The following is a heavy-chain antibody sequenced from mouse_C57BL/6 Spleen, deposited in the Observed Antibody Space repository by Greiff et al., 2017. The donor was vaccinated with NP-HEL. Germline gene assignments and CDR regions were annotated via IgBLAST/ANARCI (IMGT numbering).Heavy chain of an antibody. Sequence: VQLQQSGPELVKPGASVKISCKASGYAFSSSWMNWVKQRPGKGLEWIGRIYPGDGDTNYNGKFKGKATLTADKSSSTAYMQLSSLTSEDSAVYFYARNYGSSLFDDWGKGTTLTVSS. CDR3: ARNYGSSLFDD. D-gene: IGHD1-1*01. V-gene: IGHV1-82*01. J-gene: IGHJ2*01. CDR1: GYAFSSSW. CDR2: IYPGDGDT.